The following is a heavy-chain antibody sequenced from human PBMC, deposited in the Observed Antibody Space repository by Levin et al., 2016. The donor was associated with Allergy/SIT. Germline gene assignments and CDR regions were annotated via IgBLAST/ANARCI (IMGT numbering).Heavy chain of an antibody. CDR2: IFSNDEK. CDR3: ARIFYSGYDFIDY. J-gene: IGHJ4*02. Sequence: RQAPGKALEWLAHIFSNDEKSYSTSLKSRLTISKDTSKSQVVLTMTNMDPVDTATYYCARIFYSGYDFIDYWGQGTLVTVSS. D-gene: IGHD5-12*01. V-gene: IGHV2-26*01.